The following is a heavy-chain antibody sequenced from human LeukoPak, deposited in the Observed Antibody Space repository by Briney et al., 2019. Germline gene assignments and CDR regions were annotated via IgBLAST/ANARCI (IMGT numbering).Heavy chain of an antibody. CDR2: IYYSGST. CDR3: ARVAGEQWLVHFDY. CDR1: GGSISSSSYY. J-gene: IGHJ4*02. V-gene: IGHV4-39*07. D-gene: IGHD6-19*01. Sequence: PSETLSLTCTVSGGSISSSSYYWGWIRQPPGKGLEWIGSIYYSGSTYYNPSLKSRVTISVDTSKNQFSLKLSSVTAADTAVYYCARVAGEQWLVHFDYWGQGTLVTVSS.